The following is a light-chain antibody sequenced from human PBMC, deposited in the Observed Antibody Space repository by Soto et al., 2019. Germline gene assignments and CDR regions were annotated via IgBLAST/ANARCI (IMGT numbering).Light chain of an antibody. V-gene: IGKV1-27*01. CDR1: QGVSDY. CDR3: QQYNRAPWT. Sequence: DIQMTQSPSSLSASAGDRVTITCRASQGVSDYLAWYQQKPGKVPQLLIHGASTLQSGVPSRFSGSGSGTDFTLTISSLQPEDVATYYCQQYNRAPWTFDQGTKVEIK. CDR2: GAS. J-gene: IGKJ1*01.